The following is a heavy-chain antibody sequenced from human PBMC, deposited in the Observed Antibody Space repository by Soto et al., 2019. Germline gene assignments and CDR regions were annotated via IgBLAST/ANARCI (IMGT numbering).Heavy chain of an antibody. Sequence: PGGSLRLSCAASGFTFSSYAMSWVRQAPGKGLEWVSGISGSGGTTFYADSVKGRFTISRDNSKNTLYLQMNSLRAEDTAVYFCAKRVKYYYGMDVWGQGTTVTVSS. V-gene: IGHV3-23*01. CDR2: ISGSGGTT. J-gene: IGHJ6*02. CDR1: GFTFSSYA. CDR3: AKRVKYYYGMDV.